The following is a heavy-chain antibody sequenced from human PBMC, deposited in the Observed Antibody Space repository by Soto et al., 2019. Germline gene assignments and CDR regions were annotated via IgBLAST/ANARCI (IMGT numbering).Heavy chain of an antibody. J-gene: IGHJ4*02. V-gene: IGHV1-69*13. D-gene: IGHD5-18*01. CDR2: IIPIFGTA. Sequence: ASVKVSCKGAGGTFSSYAISWGRQAPGQGLEWMGGIIPIFGTANYAQKFQGRVTITADESTSTAYMELSSLRSEDTAVYYCARARYSYGYPFDYWGQGTLVTVSS. CDR1: GGTFSSYA. CDR3: ARARYSYGYPFDY.